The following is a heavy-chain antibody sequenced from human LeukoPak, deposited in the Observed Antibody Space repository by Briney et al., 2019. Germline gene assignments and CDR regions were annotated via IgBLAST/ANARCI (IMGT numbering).Heavy chain of an antibody. Sequence: ASVYVSCKVSGYTVTDFSMHWVRQAPGKGLEWMGGFDPEDGETIYARKFQGRVTMTEDTSTNTAYMELRSLRSEDTAVYYCATSGGSFKYGMDVWGQGTTVTVSS. CDR1: GYTVTDFS. D-gene: IGHD3-16*01. J-gene: IGHJ6*02. V-gene: IGHV1-24*01. CDR2: FDPEDGET. CDR3: ATSGGSFKYGMDV.